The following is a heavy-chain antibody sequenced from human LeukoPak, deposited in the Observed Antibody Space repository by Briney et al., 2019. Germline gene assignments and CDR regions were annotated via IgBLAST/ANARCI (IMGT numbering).Heavy chain of an antibody. Sequence: GGSLRLSCAASGFTFTSYSMNWVRQAPGKGLEWVSTISGSGGSTYYADSVKGRFTISRDNSKNTLYLQMNSLRAEDTAVYYCAKVYDSSGYSDYWGQGTLVTVSS. CDR1: GFTFTSYS. V-gene: IGHV3-23*01. CDR3: AKVYDSSGYSDY. J-gene: IGHJ4*02. CDR2: ISGSGGST. D-gene: IGHD3-22*01.